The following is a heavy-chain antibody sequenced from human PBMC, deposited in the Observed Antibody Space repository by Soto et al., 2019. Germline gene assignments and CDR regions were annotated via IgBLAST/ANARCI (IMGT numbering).Heavy chain of an antibody. CDR1: GFTFSSYG. J-gene: IGHJ4*02. Sequence: QVQLVESGGGVVQPGRSLRLSCAASGFTFSSYGMHWVRQAPGKGLEWVALIWYDGSKKYYADSVKGRLTISRDNSKNTRYVQMYRRRAEDTSVYYFGRDYNLWLGSGPLSLWGQGTLVTVSS. CDR3: GRDYNLWLGSGPLSL. CDR2: IWYDGSKK. V-gene: IGHV3-33*01. D-gene: IGHD3-10*02.